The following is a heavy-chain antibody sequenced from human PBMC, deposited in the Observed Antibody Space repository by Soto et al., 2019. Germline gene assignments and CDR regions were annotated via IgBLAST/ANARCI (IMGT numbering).Heavy chain of an antibody. V-gene: IGHV6-1*01. D-gene: IGHD3-22*01. J-gene: IGHJ4*02. Sequence: RSQTLSLTCAISGDSVSSNSAAWSWIRQTPSRGLEWLGRTYYRSKWYNDYAVSVKSRITINPDTSKNQFSLQLNSVTPEDTAVYYCARGVYYDTNGYFHFDYWGQGTLLTVS. CDR2: TYYRSKWYN. CDR1: GDSVSSNSAA. CDR3: ARGVYYDTNGYFHFDY.